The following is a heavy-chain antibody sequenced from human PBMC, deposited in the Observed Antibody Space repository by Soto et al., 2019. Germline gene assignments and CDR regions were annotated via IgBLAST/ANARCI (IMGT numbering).Heavy chain of an antibody. V-gene: IGHV3-30*18. CDR1: GFTFSSYG. CDR3: AKDFLVVVTAYYFDY. J-gene: IGHJ4*02. D-gene: IGHD3-22*01. CDR2: ISYDGSNK. Sequence: GRSLRLSCAASGFTFSSYGMHWVRQAPGKGLEWVAVISYDGSNKYYADSVKGRFTISRDNSKNTLYLQMNSLRAEDTAVYYCAKDFLVVVTAYYFDYWGQGTLVTAPQ.